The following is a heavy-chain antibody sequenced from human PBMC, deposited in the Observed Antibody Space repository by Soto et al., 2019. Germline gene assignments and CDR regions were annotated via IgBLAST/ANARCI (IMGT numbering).Heavy chain of an antibody. J-gene: IGHJ3*02. Sequence: GSLRLSCTASGFTFSSDARGWVRQGPGKGLEWVSSISSSSSYIYYADSVKGRFTISRDNPKNSLYLQMNSLRAEDTAVYYCAKRPGSDDAFDIWGQGTMVTVSS. CDR2: ISSSSSYI. CDR3: AKRPGSDDAFDI. D-gene: IGHD3-10*01. V-gene: IGHV3-21*01. CDR1: GFTFSSDA.